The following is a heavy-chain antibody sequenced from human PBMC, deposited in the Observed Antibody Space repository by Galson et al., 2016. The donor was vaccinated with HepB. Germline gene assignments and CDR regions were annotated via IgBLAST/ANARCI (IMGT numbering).Heavy chain of an antibody. V-gene: IGHV3-23*01. Sequence: SLRLSCAVSGFSFSTYGMSWVRQAPGKGLEWISAIRGSGGVTHYADSVRGRFTISRDHSKRTLFLHMSSLTVEDTAVYYCAKDILDVPSALPFASWGQGTLVIVSS. J-gene: IGHJ4*02. CDR2: IRGSGGVT. D-gene: IGHD2-2*01. CDR1: GFSFSTYG. CDR3: AKDILDVPSALPFAS.